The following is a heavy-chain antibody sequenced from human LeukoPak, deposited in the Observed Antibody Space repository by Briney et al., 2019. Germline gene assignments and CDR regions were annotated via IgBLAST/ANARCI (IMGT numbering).Heavy chain of an antibody. CDR3: ARHDAGQWLVPGKSAYYYGMDV. Sequence: KSSETLSLTCTVSGGSISSYYWSWIRQPPGKGLEWIGYIYYSGSTNYNPSLKSRVTISVDTSKNQFSLKLSSVTAADTAVYYCARHDAGQWLVPGKSAYYYGMDVWGQGTTVTVSS. CDR1: GGSISSYY. V-gene: IGHV4-59*08. D-gene: IGHD6-19*01. J-gene: IGHJ6*02. CDR2: IYYSGST.